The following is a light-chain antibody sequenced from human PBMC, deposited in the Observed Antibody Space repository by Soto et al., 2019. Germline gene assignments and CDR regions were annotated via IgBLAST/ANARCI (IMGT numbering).Light chain of an antibody. V-gene: IGKV3-15*01. CDR1: QSVSSD. Sequence: EIVMTQSPATLSVSPGERATLSCRASQSVSSDLAWYQQIPGQAPRLLIYGASTRATGIPARFSRSGSGTEFTLTISSLQSEDIGIYYCQQYDSWPYTFGPGSKVHFK. CDR2: GAS. CDR3: QQYDSWPYT. J-gene: IGKJ3*01.